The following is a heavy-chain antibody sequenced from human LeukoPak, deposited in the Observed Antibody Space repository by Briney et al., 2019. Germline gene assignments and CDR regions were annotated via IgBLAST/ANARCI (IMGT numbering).Heavy chain of an antibody. V-gene: IGHV1-46*01. J-gene: IGHJ4*02. Sequence: ASLKVSCKASEYGFTNYYIHWVRQAPGQGLEWMGAIQFSGGTTTYAQKFQGRVTMTRDTSTNTVYMELNSLRFDDTAVYYCAREGTTTVTKNFDYWGQGTLVTVSS. CDR3: AREGTTTVTKNFDY. CDR2: IQFSGGTT. CDR1: EYGFTNYY. D-gene: IGHD4-17*01.